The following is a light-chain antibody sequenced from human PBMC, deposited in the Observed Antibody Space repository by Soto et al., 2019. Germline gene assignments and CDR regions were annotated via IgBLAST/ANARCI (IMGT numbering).Light chain of an antibody. CDR3: SSSTSSSTFVV. CDR1: SSDVGGYNY. V-gene: IGLV2-14*01. CDR2: DVS. Sequence: QSALTQPASVSGSPGQSITISCTGTSSDVGGYNYVSWYQQHPGKAPKLMIYDVSNRPSGVSNRFSGSESGNTASLTISGLQAEDEADYYCSSSTSSSTFVVFGGGTKLTVL. J-gene: IGLJ2*01.